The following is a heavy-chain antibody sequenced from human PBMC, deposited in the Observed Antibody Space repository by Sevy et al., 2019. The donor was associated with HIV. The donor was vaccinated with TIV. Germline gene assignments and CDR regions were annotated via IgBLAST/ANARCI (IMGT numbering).Heavy chain of an antibody. Sequence: ASVKVSCKASGYTFTGDYMHWVRQTPGQGLEWMGWINPKRGDTKSAQRFQGRVTMTRDTSISTAYMELGRLRSDDTAVYYCSRAGTLYSGYTYGSIDFWGQGTLVTVSS. J-gene: IGHJ4*02. CDR1: GYTFTGDY. CDR2: INPKRGDT. CDR3: SRAGTLYSGYTYGSIDF. D-gene: IGHD5-18*01. V-gene: IGHV1-2*02.